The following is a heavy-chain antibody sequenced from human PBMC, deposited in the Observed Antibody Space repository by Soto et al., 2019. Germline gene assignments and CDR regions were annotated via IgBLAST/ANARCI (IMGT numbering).Heavy chain of an antibody. CDR3: VRGCSPSSCHPFDY. CDR1: GFTFSTYW. V-gene: IGHV3-74*01. CDR2: MKGDEGST. Sequence: EVQLVESGGGLVRPGGSLRLSCAASGFTFSTYWMHWVRQVPGKGLEWVSRMKGDEGSTGHADFVKGRFTISRDNAKNILYLQMNNLSAEDTALYYCVRGCSPSSCHPFDYWGQGTLVTVSS. J-gene: IGHJ4*01. D-gene: IGHD2-15*01.